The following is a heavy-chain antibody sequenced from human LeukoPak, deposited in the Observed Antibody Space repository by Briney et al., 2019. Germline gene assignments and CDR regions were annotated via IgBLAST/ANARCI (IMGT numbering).Heavy chain of an antibody. V-gene: IGHV1-69*13. Sequence: GASVKVSCKASGYAFSSYAISWVRQAPGQGLEWMGGIIPIFGTANYAQKFQGRVTITADESTSTAYMELSSLRSEDTAVYYCASFFLIGSGWTNAFDIWGQGTMVTVSS. CDR1: GYAFSSYA. J-gene: IGHJ3*02. CDR2: IIPIFGTA. D-gene: IGHD6-19*01. CDR3: ASFFLIGSGWTNAFDI.